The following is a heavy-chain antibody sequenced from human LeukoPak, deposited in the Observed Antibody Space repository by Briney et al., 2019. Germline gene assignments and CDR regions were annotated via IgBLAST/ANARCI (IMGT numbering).Heavy chain of an antibody. CDR3: AVKPRIAARPYGY. CDR2: IYYSGST. Sequence: PSETLSLTCTVSGGSISSYYWSWIRQPPGKGLEWIGYIYYSGSTNYNPSLKSRVTISVDTSKNQFSLKLSSVTAADTAVYYCAVKPRIAARPYGYWGQGTLVTVSS. CDR1: GGSISSYY. D-gene: IGHD6-6*01. J-gene: IGHJ4*02. V-gene: IGHV4-59*12.